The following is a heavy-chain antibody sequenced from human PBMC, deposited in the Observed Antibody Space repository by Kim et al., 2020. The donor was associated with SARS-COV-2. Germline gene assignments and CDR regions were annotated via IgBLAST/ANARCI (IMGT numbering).Heavy chain of an antibody. Sequence: GGSLRLSCAASGFTFSSYAMHWVRQAPGKGLEWVAVISYDGSNKYYADSVKGRFTISRDNSKNTLYLQMNSLRAEDTAVYYCARDEPHKTFVVVRGDYYYGMDVWGQGTTVTVSS. D-gene: IGHD2-21*01. CDR3: ARDEPHKTFVVVRGDYYYGMDV. V-gene: IGHV3-30-3*01. CDR1: GFTFSSYA. CDR2: ISYDGSNK. J-gene: IGHJ6*02.